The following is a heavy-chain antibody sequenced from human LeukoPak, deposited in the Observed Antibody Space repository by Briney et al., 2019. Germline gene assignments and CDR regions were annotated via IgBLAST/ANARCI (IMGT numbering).Heavy chain of an antibody. CDR2: ISGSGGST. CDR1: GFTFSSYA. CDR3: ARDKDPEGYSGSYLFDY. D-gene: IGHD1-26*01. V-gene: IGHV3-23*01. Sequence: GGSLRLSCAASGFTFSSYAMSWVRQAPGKGLEWVSAISGSGGSTYYADSVKGRFTISRDNSKNTLYLQMNSLRAEDTAVYYCARDKDPEGYSGSYLFDYWGQGTLVTVSS. J-gene: IGHJ4*02.